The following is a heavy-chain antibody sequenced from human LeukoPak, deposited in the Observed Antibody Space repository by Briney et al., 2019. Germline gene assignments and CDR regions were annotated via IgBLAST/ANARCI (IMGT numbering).Heavy chain of an antibody. D-gene: IGHD6-19*01. CDR3: AKGGIAVTGRYYFDC. V-gene: IGHV3-33*06. J-gene: IGHJ4*02. CDR2: IWFDGSNK. CDR1: GFTFRSYG. Sequence: GRSLRLSCAASGFTFRSYGMHWVRQSPGKGLEWVAIIWFDGSNKYYAESVKGRFTISRDNSMNTLYLQMNSLIAEDTAVYYCAKGGIAVTGRYYFDCWGQGTPVTVSS.